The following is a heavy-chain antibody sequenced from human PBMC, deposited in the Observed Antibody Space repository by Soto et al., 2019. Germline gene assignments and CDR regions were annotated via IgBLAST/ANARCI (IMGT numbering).Heavy chain of an antibody. CDR3: AGGAKQLVVNYYYYYGMDV. J-gene: IGHJ6*02. CDR2: IIPIFGTA. V-gene: IGHV1-69*13. Sequence: SVKVSCKASGGTFSSYAISWVRQAPGQGLEWMGGIIPIFGTANYAQKFQGRVTITADESTSTAYMELSSLRSEDTAVYYCAGGAKQLVVNYYYYYGMDVWGQGTTVTVSS. CDR1: GGTFSSYA. D-gene: IGHD6-6*01.